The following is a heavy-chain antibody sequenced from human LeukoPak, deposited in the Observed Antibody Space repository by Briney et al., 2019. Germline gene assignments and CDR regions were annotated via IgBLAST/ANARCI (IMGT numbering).Heavy chain of an antibody. J-gene: IGHJ4*02. CDR1: GFTFSNAW. V-gene: IGHV3-30-3*01. D-gene: IGHD3-3*01. CDR2: ISDVGSHK. CDR3: ARVSLRFLEYSYFDY. Sequence: PGGSLRLSCAASGFTFSNAWMSWVRQAPGKGLEWVAVISDVGSHKEYADSVKGRFTISRDNSKNTLYLQMNSLRAEDTAVYYCARVSLRFLEYSYFDYWGQGTLVTVSS.